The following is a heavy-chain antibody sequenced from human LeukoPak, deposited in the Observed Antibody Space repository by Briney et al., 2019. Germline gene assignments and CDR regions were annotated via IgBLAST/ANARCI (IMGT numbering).Heavy chain of an antibody. CDR3: AKDGLYYDGSEHVYYFDS. CDR1: GFTFSRSA. D-gene: IGHD3-22*01. J-gene: IGHJ4*02. V-gene: IGHV3-23*01. Sequence: GGSLRLSCAASGFTFSRSAMTWVRQGPGTGLEFVASIIYSGGATYYADSVKGRFTISRDNSKNTLYLQMNSLRAEDTALYYCAKDGLYYDGSEHVYYFDSWGQVTLVTVSS. CDR2: IIYSGGAT.